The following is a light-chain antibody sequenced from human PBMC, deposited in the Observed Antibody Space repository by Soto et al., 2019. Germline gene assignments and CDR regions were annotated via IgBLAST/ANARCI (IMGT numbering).Light chain of an antibody. CDR1: QSVRGNY. CDR2: GSS. J-gene: IGKJ2*01. V-gene: IGKV3-20*01. Sequence: EIVLTQSPGTLSLSPGERATLSCGASQSVRGNYLAWYQHKPGQAPRLLIYGSSTRATGIPDRFSATGSGTDFTLTISRLEPEDSAVYLCQQYGGSPPYTFGQGNKVDIK. CDR3: QQYGGSPPYT.